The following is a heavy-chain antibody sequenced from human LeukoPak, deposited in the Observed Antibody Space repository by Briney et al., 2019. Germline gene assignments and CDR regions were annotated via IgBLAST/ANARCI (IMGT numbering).Heavy chain of an antibody. CDR1: GFTFSSYS. J-gene: IGHJ6*02. CDR3: ARVKVVVVPAAMYGSYYYYGMDV. Sequence: GGSLRLSCAASGFTFSSYSMNWVRQAPGKGLEWVSSISSSSSYIYYADSVKGRFTISRDNAKNSLYLQMNSLRAEDTAVYYCARVKVVVVPAAMYGSYYYYGMDVWGQGTTVTVSS. V-gene: IGHV3-21*01. CDR2: ISSSSSYI. D-gene: IGHD2-2*01.